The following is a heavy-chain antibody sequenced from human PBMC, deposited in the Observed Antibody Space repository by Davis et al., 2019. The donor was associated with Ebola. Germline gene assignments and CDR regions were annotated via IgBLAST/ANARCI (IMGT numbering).Heavy chain of an antibody. Sequence: MPGGSLRLPCAVYGGSFSGYYWSWIRQLPGKGLEWIGEINHSGSTNYNPSLKSRVTISVDTSKNQFSLKLSSVTAADTAVYYCARRDGYAPPRYWGQGTLVTVSS. CDR2: INHSGST. J-gene: IGHJ4*02. CDR1: GGSFSGYY. V-gene: IGHV4-34*01. CDR3: ARRDGYAPPRY. D-gene: IGHD5-24*01.